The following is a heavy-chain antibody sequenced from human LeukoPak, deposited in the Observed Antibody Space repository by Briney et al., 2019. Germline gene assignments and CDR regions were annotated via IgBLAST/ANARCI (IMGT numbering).Heavy chain of an antibody. D-gene: IGHD2-15*01. V-gene: IGHV4-59*08. CDR3: ARSAYCSGGSCYATGLFAY. CDR2: IYYSGST. J-gene: IGHJ4*02. CDR1: GGSISSYY. Sequence: SETLSLTCTVSGGSISSYYWNWIRQPPGKGLEWIGYIYYSGSTNYNPSLKSRVTISVDTSKNQFSLKLSSATAADTAVYYCARSAYCSGGSCYATGLFAYWGQGTPVTVSS.